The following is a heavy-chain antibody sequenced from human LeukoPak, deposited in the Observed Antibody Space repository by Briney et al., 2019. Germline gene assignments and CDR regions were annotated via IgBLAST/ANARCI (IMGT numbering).Heavy chain of an antibody. CDR1: GFTVTYYY. CDR3: TRDPDG. V-gene: IGHV3-66*01. Sequence: GGSLRLSCAASGFTVTYYYMSWVRQAPGKGLEWVSVIYSGGDTFHADSVKGRFTLSRDNSKKILYLQMNSLRAEHTAVYYCTRDPDGWGQGTLITVSS. J-gene: IGHJ4*02. CDR2: IYSGGDT.